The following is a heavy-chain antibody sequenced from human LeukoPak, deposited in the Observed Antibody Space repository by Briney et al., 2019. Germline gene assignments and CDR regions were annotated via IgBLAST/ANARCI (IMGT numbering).Heavy chain of an antibody. CDR1: GGSISSYY. Sequence: PSKTLSLTCTVSGGSISSYYWTWIRQPPGKGLEWIGYIYYSGSTNYNPSIKSRVTISVDTSKNQFSLRLNSVTAADTAVYYCARSDYYYMDVWGKGTTVTISS. J-gene: IGHJ6*03. V-gene: IGHV4-59*01. CDR2: IYYSGST. CDR3: ARSDYYYMDV.